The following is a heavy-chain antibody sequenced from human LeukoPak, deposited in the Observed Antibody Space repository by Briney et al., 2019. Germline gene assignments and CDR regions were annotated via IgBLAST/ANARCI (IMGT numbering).Heavy chain of an antibody. J-gene: IGHJ3*02. CDR1: GGSISSYY. CDR2: IYYSGST. CDR3: ARELCGSYFRGAFDI. V-gene: IGHV4-59*01. Sequence: SETLSLTCTVSGGSISSYYWSWIRQPPGKGLEWIGYIYYSGSTNYNPSLKSRVTISVDTSKNQFSLKLSSVTAADTAVYYCARELCGSYFRGAFDIWGQGTMVTVSS. D-gene: IGHD1-26*01.